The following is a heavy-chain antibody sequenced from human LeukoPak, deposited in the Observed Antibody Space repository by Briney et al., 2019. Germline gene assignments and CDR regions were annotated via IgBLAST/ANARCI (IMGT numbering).Heavy chain of an antibody. V-gene: IGHV3-23*01. CDR3: AKYCGADCFSGIDH. J-gene: IGHJ4*02. CDR1: GFTSSNYA. D-gene: IGHD2-21*02. Sequence: PGGSLRLSCVALGFTSSNYAMTWVRQAPGKGLEWVSTVSGPGTDTYYVDSLKGRFTISRDSSKQTVYLQMKNLRHEDTAIYYCAKYCGADCFSGIDHWGQGTLVTVSS. CDR2: VSGPGTDT.